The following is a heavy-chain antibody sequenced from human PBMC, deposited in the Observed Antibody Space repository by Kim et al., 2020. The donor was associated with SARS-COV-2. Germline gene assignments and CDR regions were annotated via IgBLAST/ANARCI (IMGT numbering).Heavy chain of an antibody. CDR1: GGTFSSYA. J-gene: IGHJ6*02. CDR3: ARGRVVTTRGYYYYGMDV. Sequence: SVKVSCKASGGTFSSYAISWVRQAPGQGLEWMGGIIPIFGTANYAQKFQGRVTITADESTSTAYMELSSLRSEDTAVYYCARGRVVTTRGYYYYGMDVWGQGTTVTVSS. D-gene: IGHD4-17*01. V-gene: IGHV1-69*13. CDR2: IIPIFGTA.